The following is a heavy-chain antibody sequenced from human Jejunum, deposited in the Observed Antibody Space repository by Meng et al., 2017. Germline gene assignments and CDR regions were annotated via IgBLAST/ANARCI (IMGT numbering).Heavy chain of an antibody. J-gene: IGHJ4*02. CDR1: GDSISTTNW. V-gene: IGHV4-4*02. CDR3: ARGVGDIRVGFDY. CDR2: IYHSGRT. Sequence: QVHSQESGPGLVKPSGTLSLTCECPGDSISTTNWWDWLRQPPGKGREWIGEIYHSGRTNFNPSLESRVTISVDESKNQFSLTLNSVTAADTAVYYCARGVGDIRVGFDYWGQGILVTVSS. D-gene: IGHD5-12*01.